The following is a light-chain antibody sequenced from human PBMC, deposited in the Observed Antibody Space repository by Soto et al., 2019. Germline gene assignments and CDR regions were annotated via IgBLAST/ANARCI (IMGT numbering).Light chain of an antibody. CDR3: QQYGGSPIT. CDR2: GAS. Sequence: EIVLTQSPGTLSLSPGERATLSCRASQSVSSGYLVWYQQRPGQAPRLLIYGASSRATGIPDRFSGSGSGRDFTLTINRLEPEDFAVYHCQQYGGSPITFGQGTRLEIK. CDR1: QSVSSGY. V-gene: IGKV3-20*01. J-gene: IGKJ5*01.